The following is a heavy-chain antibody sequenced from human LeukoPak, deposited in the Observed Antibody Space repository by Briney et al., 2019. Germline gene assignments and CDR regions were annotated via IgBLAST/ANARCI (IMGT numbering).Heavy chain of an antibody. CDR2: ISAYSGNT. CDR3: ARDPDWYFDL. J-gene: IGHJ2*01. V-gene: IGHV1-18*04. CDR1: GYTFTGYY. Sequence: ASVKVSCKASGYTFTGYYMHWVRQAPGQGLEWMGWISAYSGNTNYSQKLQGRVTMTIDTSTSTAYMELRSLRSDDTAVYYCARDPDWYFDLWGRGTLVTVSS.